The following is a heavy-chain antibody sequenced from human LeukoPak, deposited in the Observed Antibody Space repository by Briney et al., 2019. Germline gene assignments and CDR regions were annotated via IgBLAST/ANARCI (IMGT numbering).Heavy chain of an antibody. CDR1: GFTFSNYW. CDR3: AKDRRWDYYGSGSYYPYFDY. CDR2: INSDGINT. Sequence: PGGSLRLSCAASGFTFSNYWMRWVRQAPGKGLVWVSRINSDGINTSYADSVKGRFTISRDNAKNTLNLQMNSLRAEDTAVYYCAKDRRWDYYGSGSYYPYFDYWGQGTLVTVSS. V-gene: IGHV3-74*01. J-gene: IGHJ4*02. D-gene: IGHD3-10*01.